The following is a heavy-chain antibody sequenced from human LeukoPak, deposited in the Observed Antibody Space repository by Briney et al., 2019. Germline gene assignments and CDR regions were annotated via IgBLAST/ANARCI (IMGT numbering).Heavy chain of an antibody. Sequence: SETLSLTCTVSGGSISSYYWSWIRQPPGKGLEWIGYIYYSGSTNYNPSLKGRVTISVDTSKNQFSLKLSSVTAADTAAYYCARDRYYDSSGYYRFDYWGQGTLVTVSS. CDR3: ARDRYYDSSGYYRFDY. D-gene: IGHD3-22*01. CDR2: IYYSGST. J-gene: IGHJ4*02. CDR1: GGSISSYY. V-gene: IGHV4-59*01.